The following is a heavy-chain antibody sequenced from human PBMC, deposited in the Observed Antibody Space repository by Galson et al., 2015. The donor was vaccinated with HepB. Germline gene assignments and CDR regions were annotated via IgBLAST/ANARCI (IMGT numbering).Heavy chain of an antibody. CDR1: GFSLSNARMG. Sequence: PALVKPTQTLTLTCTVSGFSLSNARMGVSWIRQPPGKALEWLAHIFSNDEKSYSTSLKSRLTISKDTSKSQVVLTMTNMDPVDTATYYCARIAYYYDSSGYMPDYWGQGTLVTVSS. CDR2: IFSNDEK. CDR3: ARIAYYYDSSGYMPDY. D-gene: IGHD3-22*01. V-gene: IGHV2-26*01. J-gene: IGHJ4*02.